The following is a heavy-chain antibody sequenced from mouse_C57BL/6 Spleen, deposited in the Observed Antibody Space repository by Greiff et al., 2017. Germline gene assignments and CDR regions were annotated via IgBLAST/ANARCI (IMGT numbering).Heavy chain of an antibody. V-gene: IGHV14-2*01. J-gene: IGHJ3*01. CDR3: VGYGSSYVSAWFAY. D-gene: IGHD1-1*01. CDR2: IDPEDGET. CDR1: GFNIKDYY. Sequence: EVKLMESGAELVKPGASVKLSCTASGFNIKDYYMHWVKQRTEQGLEWIGRIDPEDGETKYAPKFQGKATITADTSSNTAYLQLSSLTSAGTAVYYCVGYGSSYVSAWFAYWGQGTLVTVSA.